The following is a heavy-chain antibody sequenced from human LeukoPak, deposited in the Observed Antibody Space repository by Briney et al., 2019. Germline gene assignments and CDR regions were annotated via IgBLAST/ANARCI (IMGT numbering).Heavy chain of an antibody. V-gene: IGHV4-38-2*02. CDR3: ASYDFWCGYYRGGYMDV. D-gene: IGHD3-3*01. J-gene: IGHJ6*03. CDR1: GYSISSGYY. Sequence: SETLSLTCTVSGYSISSGYYWGWIRQPPGKGLEWIGSIYHSGSTYYNPSLKSRVTISVYTSKNQFPLKLSSVTAADTAVYHCASYDFWCGYYRGGYMDVWGKRTTVMVSS. CDR2: IYHSGST.